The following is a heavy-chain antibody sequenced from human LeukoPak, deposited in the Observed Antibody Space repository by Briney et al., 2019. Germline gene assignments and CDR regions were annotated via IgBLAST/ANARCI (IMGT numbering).Heavy chain of an antibody. CDR1: GFTFSSYG. CDR2: IWYDGGNK. V-gene: IGHV3-33*01. Sequence: GGSLRLSCAASGFTFSSYGMHWVRQAPGKGLEWVAVIWYDGGNKYYADSVKGRFTISRDNSKNTLYLQMNSLRAEDTAVYYCARDRGQFGFDPWGQGTLVTVSS. J-gene: IGHJ5*02. D-gene: IGHD5-24*01. CDR3: ARDRGQFGFDP.